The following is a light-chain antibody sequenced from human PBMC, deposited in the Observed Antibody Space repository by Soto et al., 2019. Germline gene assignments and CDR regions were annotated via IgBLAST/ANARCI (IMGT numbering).Light chain of an antibody. Sequence: QSVLTQPACVSVSPGQSITISCTGTSSDVGGYNYVSWYQQHPGKAPKLMIYEVTNRPSGVSNRFSGSKSGNTASLTISGLQAEDEADYYCSSYTSRSTLVFGTGTKVTVL. V-gene: IGLV2-14*01. CDR2: EVT. CDR1: SSDVGGYNY. J-gene: IGLJ1*01. CDR3: SSYTSRSTLV.